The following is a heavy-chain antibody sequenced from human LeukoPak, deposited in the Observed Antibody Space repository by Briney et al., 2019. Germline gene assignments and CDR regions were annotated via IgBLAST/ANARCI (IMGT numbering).Heavy chain of an antibody. Sequence: GASVKVSCKASGYTFTSNDLNWVRQASGQGLEWMGWMNPNSGNTGYAQKFQGRLTMTRNNSISTAYMELSSLRSEDTALYYCAIRDNTDFDSWGQGTLVTVSS. CDR2: MNPNSGNT. D-gene: IGHD2-15*01. CDR3: AIRDNTDFDS. CDR1: GYTFTSND. V-gene: IGHV1-8*01. J-gene: IGHJ4*02.